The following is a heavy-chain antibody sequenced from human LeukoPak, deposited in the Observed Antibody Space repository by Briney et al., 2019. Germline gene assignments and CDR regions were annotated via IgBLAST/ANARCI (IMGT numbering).Heavy chain of an antibody. CDR1: GYSSTSYW. Sequence: GESLKISCKGSGYSSTSYWSGWVRQMPGKGLEWMGIIYPGDSDTRYSPSFQGQVTISADKSITTAYLQWTSLKASDPAMYYCARQDDSSGYDEGDAFDIWGQGTLVTLSS. D-gene: IGHD3-22*01. CDR2: IYPGDSDT. J-gene: IGHJ4*02. V-gene: IGHV5-51*01. CDR3: ARQDDSSGYDEGDAFDI.